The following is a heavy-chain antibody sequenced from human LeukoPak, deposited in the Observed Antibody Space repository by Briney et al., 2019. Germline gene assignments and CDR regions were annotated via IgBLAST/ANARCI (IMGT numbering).Heavy chain of an antibody. CDR1: GFTFSSYA. V-gene: IGHV3-30*01. D-gene: IGHD5-18*01. CDR2: ISYDGSNK. Sequence: GGSLRLSCAASGFTFSSYAMHWVRQAPGKGLEWVAVISYDGSNKYYADSVKGRSTISRDNSKNTLYLQMNSLRAEDTAVYYCATGPPGKRGYSYGHEGSFDYWGQGTLVTVSS. CDR3: ATGPPGKRGYSYGHEGSFDY. J-gene: IGHJ4*02.